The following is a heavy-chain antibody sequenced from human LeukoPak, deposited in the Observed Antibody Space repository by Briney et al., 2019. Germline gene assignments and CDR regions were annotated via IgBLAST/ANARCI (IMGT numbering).Heavy chain of an antibody. CDR3: ATYRQVLLPFES. V-gene: IGHV3-21*04. J-gene: IGHJ4*02. CDR2: ISTSSTYI. D-gene: IGHD2-8*02. Sequence: GGSLRLSCAASGFTLRNYGMNWVRQAPGKGLEWVSFISTSSTYIYYADSVKGRFTISRDNAKNSLFLQMNSLRAEDTAIYYCATYRQVLLPFESWGQGTLVTVSS. CDR1: GFTLRNYG.